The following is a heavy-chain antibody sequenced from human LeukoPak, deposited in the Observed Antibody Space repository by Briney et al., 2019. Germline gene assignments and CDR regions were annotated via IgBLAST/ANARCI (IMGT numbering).Heavy chain of an antibody. Sequence: PGGSLRLSCAASGFTFSSYWMSWVRQAPGKGLEWVANIKQDGSEKYYVDSEKGRFTISRDNAKNSLYLQMNSLRAEDTAVYYCARGGSYRPTEAFDIWGQGTMVTVSS. CDR1: GFTFSSYW. J-gene: IGHJ3*02. V-gene: IGHV3-7*01. CDR3: ARGGSYRPTEAFDI. CDR2: IKQDGSEK. D-gene: IGHD1-26*01.